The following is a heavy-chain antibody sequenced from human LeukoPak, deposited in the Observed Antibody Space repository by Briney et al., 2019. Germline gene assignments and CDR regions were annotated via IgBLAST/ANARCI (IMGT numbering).Heavy chain of an antibody. CDR2: VSGGGGSTGTT. J-gene: IGHJ6*04. CDR1: GFTFNTYA. D-gene: IGHD3-10*02. CDR3: AKDRFKCSGGGMDV. V-gene: IGHV3-23*01. Sequence: GGSLRLSCAASGFTFNTYAMTWVRQAPGKGLEWVSTVSGGGGSTGTTYYADSVKGRFTISRDNSKNTLYLQMNSLRAEDTAVYYCAKDRFKCSGGGMDVWGIGTTVTVSS.